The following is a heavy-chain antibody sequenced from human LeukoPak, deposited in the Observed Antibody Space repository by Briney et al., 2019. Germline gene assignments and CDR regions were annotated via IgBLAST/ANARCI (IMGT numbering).Heavy chain of an antibody. Sequence: PGGSLRLSCAASGFIFTSYSMNWVRQAPGKGLEWISYISSSSSTIYYADSVRGRFTISRDNAKNSLYLQMNSLRAEDTAVYYCATNYYDSSGYYSFDYWGQGTLVTVSS. D-gene: IGHD3-22*01. CDR2: ISSSSSTI. CDR3: ATNYYDSSGYYSFDY. V-gene: IGHV3-48*01. J-gene: IGHJ4*02. CDR1: GFIFTSYS.